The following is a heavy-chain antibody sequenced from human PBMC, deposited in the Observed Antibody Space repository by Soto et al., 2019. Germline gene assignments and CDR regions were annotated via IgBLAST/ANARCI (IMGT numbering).Heavy chain of an antibody. J-gene: IGHJ5*02. D-gene: IGHD3-10*01. CDR2: ISGSGVST. CDR3: AKGGDYGSGLFDP. CDR1: GFTFSSYA. V-gene: IGHV3-23*01. Sequence: EVQLLESGGGLVQPGGSLRLSCAASGFTFSSYAMSWVRQAPGKGLEWVSAISGSGVSTYYADSVKSRFTISRDNSKNTLYLQMNSLRAEDKAVYYCAKGGDYGSGLFDPWGQGTLVTVSS.